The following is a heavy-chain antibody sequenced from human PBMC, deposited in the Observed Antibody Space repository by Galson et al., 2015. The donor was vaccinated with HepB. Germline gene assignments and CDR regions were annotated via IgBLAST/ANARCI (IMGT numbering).Heavy chain of an antibody. CDR3: ARVYGSGSYGYGMDV. J-gene: IGHJ6*02. CDR1: GFTLSTYS. Sequence: SLRLSCASSGFTLSTYSMSWVRQAPGKGLEWVSSISSSSLYVYYADSVRGRFTVSRDNAKNSHYLQMNSLSAEDTAVYYCARVYGSGSYGYGMDVWGQGTTVTVS. D-gene: IGHD3-10*01. V-gene: IGHV3-21*01. CDR2: ISSSSLYV.